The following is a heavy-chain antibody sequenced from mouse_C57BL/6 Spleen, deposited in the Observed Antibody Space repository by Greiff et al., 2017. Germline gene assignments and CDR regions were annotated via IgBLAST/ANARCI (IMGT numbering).Heavy chain of an antibody. CDR1: GYTFTDYY. CDR3: ARRVVATGGYFDY. V-gene: IGHV1-26*01. D-gene: IGHD1-1*01. CDR2: INPNNGGT. Sequence: VQLQQSGPELVKPGASVKISCKASGYTFTDYYMNWVKQSHGKSLEWIGDINPNNGGTSYNQKFKGKATLTVDKSSSTAYMELRSLTSEDSAVYYCARRVVATGGYFDYWSQGTTLTVSS. J-gene: IGHJ2*01.